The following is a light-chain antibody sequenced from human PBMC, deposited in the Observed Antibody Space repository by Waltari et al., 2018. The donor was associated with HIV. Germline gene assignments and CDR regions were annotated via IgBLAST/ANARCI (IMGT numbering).Light chain of an antibody. Sequence: DIQMTQSPSSVSASVGDRVTITCRASQDISRWLAWYQQKPGKAPKLLIYAAATLQGGVPSRFCGSGSGTEFTLTISSLQPEDFATYYCQQANSFPYTFGQGTKLDIK. CDR3: QQANSFPYT. J-gene: IGKJ2*01. V-gene: IGKV1-12*01. CDR2: AAA. CDR1: QDISRW.